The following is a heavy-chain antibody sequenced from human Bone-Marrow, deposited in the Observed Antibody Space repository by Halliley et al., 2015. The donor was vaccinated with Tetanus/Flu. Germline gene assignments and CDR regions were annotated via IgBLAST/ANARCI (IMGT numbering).Heavy chain of an antibody. D-gene: IGHD3-22*01. Sequence: TNYNPSLKSRVTIPEDTSKNQFSLKLTSVTAADTAVYYCARNSGSFFTASFDSWGQGTPVTVSS. CDR3: ARNSGSFFTASFDS. CDR2: T. V-gene: IGHV4-59*01. J-gene: IGHJ4*02.